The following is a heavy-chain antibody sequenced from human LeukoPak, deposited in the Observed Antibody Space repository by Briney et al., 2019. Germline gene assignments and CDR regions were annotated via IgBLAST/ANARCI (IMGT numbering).Heavy chain of an antibody. CDR1: GGSFSGYY. D-gene: IGHD3-3*01. CDR3: ARSYYDFWSGYYSYYYYGMDV. V-gene: IGHV4-34*01. Sequence: PSETLSLTCAVYGGSFSGYYWSWIRQPPGKGLEWIGEINHSGSTNYNPSLKSRVTISVDKSKNQFSLKLSSVTAADTAVYYCARSYYDFWSGYYSYYYYGMDVWGQGTTVTVSS. J-gene: IGHJ6*02. CDR2: INHSGST.